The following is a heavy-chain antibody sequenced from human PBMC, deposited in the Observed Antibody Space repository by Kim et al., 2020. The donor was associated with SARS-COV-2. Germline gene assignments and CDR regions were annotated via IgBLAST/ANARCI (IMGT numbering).Heavy chain of an antibody. CDR1: GFTFSAYS. CDR2: ISPSSSPI. CDR3: ARDNWMDV. V-gene: IGHV3-48*02. Sequence: GGSLRLSCAASGFTFSAYSMMWVRQAPGKGLEWVAFISPSSSPIYYADSLKGRFTISRDNAKNSLYLQMNSLRDEDTAVYYCARDNWMDVWGQGTTVTVS. J-gene: IGHJ6*02.